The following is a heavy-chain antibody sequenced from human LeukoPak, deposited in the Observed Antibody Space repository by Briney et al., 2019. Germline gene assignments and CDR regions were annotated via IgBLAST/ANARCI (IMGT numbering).Heavy chain of an antibody. D-gene: IGHD6-19*01. CDR3: ARGSAVAGIGY. Sequence: ASLKDSSKAPGYPFTNYGINRVRHTPEQWLEWIVCIIPYNGKTVYIQTLQGRVTMSTDTSTSTAYMELRSLRSDDTAVYYCARGSAVAGIGYWGQGTLVIVSS. CDR1: GYPFTNYG. CDR2: IIPYNGKT. V-gene: IGHV1-18*01. J-gene: IGHJ4*02.